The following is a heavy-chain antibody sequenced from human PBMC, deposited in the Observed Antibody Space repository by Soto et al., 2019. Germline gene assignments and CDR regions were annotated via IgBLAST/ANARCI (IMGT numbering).Heavy chain of an antibody. J-gene: IGHJ6*02. D-gene: IGHD2-21*01. CDR1: GGSFSGYY. CDR2: INHSGST. Sequence: PSETLSLTCAVYGGSFSGYYWSWIRQPPGKGLEWIGEINHSGSTNYNPSLKSRVTISVDTSKNQFSLKLSSETAADTAVYYCARGGEGYYYYGMDVWGQGTTVTVSS. V-gene: IGHV4-34*01. CDR3: ARGGEGYYYYGMDV.